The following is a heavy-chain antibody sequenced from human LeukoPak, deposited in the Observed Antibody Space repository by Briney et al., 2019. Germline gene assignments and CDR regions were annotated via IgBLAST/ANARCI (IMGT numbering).Heavy chain of an antibody. D-gene: IGHD1-26*01. CDR2: ISGSGGST. V-gene: IGHV3-23*01. Sequence: GGSLRLSCAASGFTFSSYAMSWVSKAPGKGLEWVSAISGSGGSTYYADSVKGRFTISRDNSKNTLYLQMNSLRAEDTAVYYCAKDRRREGATDYWGQGTLVTVSS. CDR1: GFTFSSYA. J-gene: IGHJ4*02. CDR3: AKDRRREGATDY.